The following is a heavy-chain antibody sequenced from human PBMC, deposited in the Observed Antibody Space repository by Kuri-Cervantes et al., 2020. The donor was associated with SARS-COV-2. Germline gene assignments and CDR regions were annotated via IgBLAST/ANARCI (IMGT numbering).Heavy chain of an antibody. J-gene: IGHJ4*02. CDR1: GFTFSSYS. Sequence: GSLRLSCAASGFTFSSYSMNWVRQPPGKGLEWIGEINHSGSTNYNPSLKSRVTISVDTSKNQFSLKLSSVTAADTAVYYCAGGYYYDSSGPVLRYYFDYWGQGTLVTDSS. CDR2: INHSGST. CDR3: AGGYYYDSSGPVLRYYFDY. V-gene: IGHV4-34*08. D-gene: IGHD3-22*01.